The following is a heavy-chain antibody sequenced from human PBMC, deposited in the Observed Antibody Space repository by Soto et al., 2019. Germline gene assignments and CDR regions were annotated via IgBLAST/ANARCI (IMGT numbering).Heavy chain of an antibody. CDR2: ISYDGSNK. D-gene: IGHD6-13*01. J-gene: IGHJ3*02. Sequence: GGSLRLSCAASGFTFSSYGMHWVRQAPGKGLEWVAVISYDGSNKYYADSVKGRFTISRDNSKNTLYLQMNSLRAEDTAVYYCAKERSWSNDAFDIWGQGTMVTV. CDR3: AKERSWSNDAFDI. CDR1: GFTFSSYG. V-gene: IGHV3-30*18.